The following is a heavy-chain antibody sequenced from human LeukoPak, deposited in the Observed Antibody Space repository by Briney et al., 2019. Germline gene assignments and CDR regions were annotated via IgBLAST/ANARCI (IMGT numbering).Heavy chain of an antibody. V-gene: IGHV3-43*02. Sequence: GGSLRLSCAASGFTFEEYAMHWVRQAPGKGLEWVSCISGDGGGAYYAGSVKGRFTISRDTTTTSMYLQMNSLGTEDTALYYCARDKDTTGWLSWGQGTRVTVSS. J-gene: IGHJ5*02. D-gene: IGHD6-19*01. CDR2: ISGDGGGA. CDR3: ARDKDTTGWLS. CDR1: GFTFEEYA.